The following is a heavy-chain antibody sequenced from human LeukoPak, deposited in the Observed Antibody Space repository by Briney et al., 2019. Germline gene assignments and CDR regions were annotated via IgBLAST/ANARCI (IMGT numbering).Heavy chain of an antibody. CDR3: ARGGRGYGDLDYYYYYMDV. CDR1: GGSISSYY. D-gene: IGHD4-17*01. CDR2: IYYSGST. J-gene: IGHJ6*03. V-gene: IGHV4-59*12. Sequence: SETLSLTCTVSGGSISSYYWSWIRQPPGKGLEWIGYIYYSGSTNYNPSLKSRVTISVDTSKNQFSLKLSSVTAADTAVYYCARGGRGYGDLDYYYYYMDVWGKGTTVTISS.